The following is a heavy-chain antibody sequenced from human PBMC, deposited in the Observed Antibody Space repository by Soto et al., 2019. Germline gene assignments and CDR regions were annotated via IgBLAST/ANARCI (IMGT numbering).Heavy chain of an antibody. CDR3: AKDPSIPFTGDP. V-gene: IGHV3-23*01. CDR2: ISGSGGST. Sequence: GESLKISCAASGFTFSSYAMSWVRQAPGKGLEWVSAISGSGGSTYYADSVKGRFTISRDNSKNTLYLQMNSLRAEDTAVYYCAKDPSIPFTGDPWGQGTLVTVSS. J-gene: IGHJ5*02. CDR1: GFTFSSYA. D-gene: IGHD2-21*01.